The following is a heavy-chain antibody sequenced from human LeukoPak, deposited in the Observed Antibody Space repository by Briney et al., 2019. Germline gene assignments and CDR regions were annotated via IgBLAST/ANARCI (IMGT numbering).Heavy chain of an antibody. CDR3: ARHHREFVAPSGTYFDY. CDR2: ISGSGGST. J-gene: IGHJ4*02. D-gene: IGHD6-13*01. Sequence: GGSLRLSCAASGFIFTNYALTWVRQGPAKGLERVSSISGSGGSTFYADSVKGRFTISRDNSKNTLFLQLDNLRPEDTAIYYCARHHREFVAPSGTYFDYWGQGTPVTVSS. CDR1: GFIFTNYA. V-gene: IGHV3-23*01.